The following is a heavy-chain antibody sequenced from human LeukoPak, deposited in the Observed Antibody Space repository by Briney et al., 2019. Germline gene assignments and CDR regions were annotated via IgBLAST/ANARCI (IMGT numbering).Heavy chain of an antibody. V-gene: IGHV1-69*04. CDR3: AREDSSGYVGYGHY. D-gene: IGHD3-22*01. J-gene: IGHJ4*02. CDR2: IIPILGIA. Sequence: GSSVKVSCKASGGTFSSYAISWVRQAPGQGLEWMGRIIPILGIANYAQKFQGRVTITADKSTSTAYMELSSLRSEDTAVYYCAREDSSGYVGYGHYWGQGTLVTVSS. CDR1: GGTFSSYA.